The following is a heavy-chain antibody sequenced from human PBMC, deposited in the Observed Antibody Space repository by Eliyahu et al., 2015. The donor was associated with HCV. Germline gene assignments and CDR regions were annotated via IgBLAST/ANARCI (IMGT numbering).Heavy chain of an antibody. D-gene: IGHD6-19*01. CDR3: ASGGGGIAVAGTGGWFDP. V-gene: IGHV4-59*01. CDR1: GGSIPPYY. Sequence: QVQLQESGPGLVKPSETLSLTCAVSGGSIPPYYWSWIRQPPGKGLEWIGYIHYRGSTNYNPSXKSRVTISVDTSKNQFSLNLTSVTAADTAVYYCASGGGGIAVAGTGGWFDPWGQGTLVTVSS. J-gene: IGHJ5*02. CDR2: IHYRGST.